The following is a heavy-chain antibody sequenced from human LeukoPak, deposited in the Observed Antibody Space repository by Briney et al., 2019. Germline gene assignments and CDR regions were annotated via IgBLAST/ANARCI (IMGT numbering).Heavy chain of an antibody. CDR3: ARDSDIYYFDY. Sequence: PGGSLRLSCAASGFTFSSYSMNWVRQAPGKGLEWDSSISSSSSYIYYADSVKGRFTISRDNAKNSLYLQMNSLRAEDTAVYYCARDSDIYYFDYWGQGTLVTVSS. V-gene: IGHV3-21*01. CDR2: ISSSSSYI. J-gene: IGHJ4*02. D-gene: IGHD2-15*01. CDR1: GFTFSSYS.